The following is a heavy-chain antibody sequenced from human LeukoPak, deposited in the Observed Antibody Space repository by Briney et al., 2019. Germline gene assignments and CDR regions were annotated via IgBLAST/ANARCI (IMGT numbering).Heavy chain of an antibody. V-gene: IGHV3-30-3*01. D-gene: IGHD3-22*01. CDR2: ISYDGSNK. CDR3: ARDPGPGYYDSSGLPPGDY. Sequence: GGSLRLSCAASGCTFSSYAMHWVRQAPGKGLKWVAVISYDGSNKYYADSVKGRFTISRDNSKNTLYLQMNSLRAEDTAVYYCARDPGPGYYDSSGLPPGDYWGQGTLVTVSS. CDR1: GCTFSSYA. J-gene: IGHJ4*02.